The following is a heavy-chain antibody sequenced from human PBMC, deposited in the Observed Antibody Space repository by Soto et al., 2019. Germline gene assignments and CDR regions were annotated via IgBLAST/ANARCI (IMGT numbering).Heavy chain of an antibody. CDR1: GYIFTSND. Sequence: ASVKVSCKTSGYIFTSNDITWVRQAPGQGLEWMGWNSAYNGNTKYAQKLQGWVTMTRDTSISTAYMELSRLRSDDTAVYYCARVPVGYSSSWYYFDYWGQGTLVTVSS. J-gene: IGHJ4*02. CDR3: ARVPVGYSSSWYYFDY. CDR2: NSAYNGNT. D-gene: IGHD6-13*01. V-gene: IGHV1-18*04.